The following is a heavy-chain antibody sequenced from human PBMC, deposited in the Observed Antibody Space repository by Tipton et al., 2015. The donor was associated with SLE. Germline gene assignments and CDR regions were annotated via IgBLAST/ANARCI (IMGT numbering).Heavy chain of an antibody. CDR3: ARVGSIYNSSSDYFDH. J-gene: IGHJ4*02. CDR1: GGSITSSAYS. D-gene: IGHD3-10*01. V-gene: IGHV4-30-2*01. Sequence: TLSLTCAVSGGSITSSAYSWTWIRQPPGKGLEWIGYIYPSGSTHYNASLKSRVTMSLDWAKNQFSLRLTSVTAGDTAVYYCARVGSIYNSSSDYFDHWGRGALVTVSS. CDR2: IYPSGST.